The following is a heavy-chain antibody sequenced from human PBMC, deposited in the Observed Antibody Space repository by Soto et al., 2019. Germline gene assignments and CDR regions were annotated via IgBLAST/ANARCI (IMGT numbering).Heavy chain of an antibody. CDR2: ISSSSSTI. CDR3: ARDGYDISGYYENPLVD. J-gene: IGHJ4*02. Sequence: PGGSLRLSCAASGFTFSSYSMNWVRQAPGKGLEWVSYISSSSSTIYYADSVKGRFTISRDNAKNSLYLQMNSLRDEDTAVYYCARDGYDISGYYENPLVDWCPGTRVTLAS. V-gene: IGHV3-48*02. CDR1: GFTFSSYS. D-gene: IGHD3-22*01.